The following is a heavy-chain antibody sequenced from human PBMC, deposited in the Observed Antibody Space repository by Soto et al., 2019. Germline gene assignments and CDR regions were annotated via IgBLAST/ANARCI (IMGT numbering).Heavy chain of an antibody. CDR3: ARVNERWELLDGRSWFDP. V-gene: IGHV4-30-2*01. J-gene: IGHJ5*02. CDR1: GGSISSGGYS. Sequence: PSETLSLTCAVSGGSISSGGYSWSWIRQPPGKGLEWIGYIYHSGSTYYNPSLKSRVTISVDRSKNQFSLKLSSVTAADTAVYYCARVNERWELLDGRSWFDPWGQGPLVTVSS. D-gene: IGHD1-26*01. CDR2: IYHSGST.